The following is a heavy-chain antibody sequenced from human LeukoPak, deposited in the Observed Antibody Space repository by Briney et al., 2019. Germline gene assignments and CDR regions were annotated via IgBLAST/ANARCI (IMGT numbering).Heavy chain of an antibody. Sequence: SLRLSCAASGFTFDDYAMHWVRQAPGKGLEWVSGISWNSGSIGYADSVKGRFTISRDNAKNSLYLQMNSLRAEDTALYYCAKGMGGDYYYYYMDVWGKGTTVTISS. D-gene: IGHD4-17*01. V-gene: IGHV3-9*01. CDR3: AKGMGGDYYYYYMDV. J-gene: IGHJ6*03. CDR2: ISWNSGSI. CDR1: GFTFDDYA.